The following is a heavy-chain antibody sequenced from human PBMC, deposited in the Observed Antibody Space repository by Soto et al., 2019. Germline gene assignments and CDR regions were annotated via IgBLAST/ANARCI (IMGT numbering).Heavy chain of an antibody. CDR3: ARGPNSDC. CDR1: GFSVGGNY. J-gene: IGHJ4*02. V-gene: IGHV3-53*01. Sequence: EERLVQSGGGLVQPGGSLRLSCAAYGFSVGGNYMSWVRQAPGKGLELVSLIYSGGNPFYADSMTGRFALSRDHSNSMLYLQMVSRRAEGPAVYYCARGPNSDCWGQGTLVSVSS. D-gene: IGHD2-21*01. CDR2: IYSGGNP.